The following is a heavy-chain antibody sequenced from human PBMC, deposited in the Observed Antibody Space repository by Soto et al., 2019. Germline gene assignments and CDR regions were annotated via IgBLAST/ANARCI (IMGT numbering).Heavy chain of an antibody. D-gene: IGHD6-13*01. V-gene: IGHV3-23*01. Sequence: GGSLRLSCAASGFTFNTYAMNWVRQAPGKGLEWVSAISADGAGTYYADSVKGRFTISRDNSKNTLSLQMNSLRAEDTAIFYCARISSSSCTDYWGQGTLVTV. CDR3: ARISSSSCTDY. J-gene: IGHJ4*02. CDR1: GFTFNTYA. CDR2: ISADGAGT.